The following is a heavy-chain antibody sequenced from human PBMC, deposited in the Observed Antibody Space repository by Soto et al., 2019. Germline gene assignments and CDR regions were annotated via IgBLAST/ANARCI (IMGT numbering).Heavy chain of an antibody. CDR2: MNPNSGNT. V-gene: IGHV1-8*01. CDR3: ARGRVERLLWYVSGWYVVMDV. J-gene: IGHJ6*03. CDR1: GYTFTRYD. Sequence: ASGKVSCKASGYTFTRYDINWVRQATGQGLEWMGWMNPNSGNTGYAQKFQGRVTMTRNTSISTAYMELSSLRSEDTAVYYCARGRVERLLWYVSGWYVVMDVRGKGDTVT. D-gene: IGHD6-13*01.